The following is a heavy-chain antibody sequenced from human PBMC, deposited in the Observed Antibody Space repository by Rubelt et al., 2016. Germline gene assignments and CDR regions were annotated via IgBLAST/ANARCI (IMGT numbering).Heavy chain of an antibody. CDR2: IDAGNGDT. D-gene: IGHD4-17*01. Sequence: QVQLVQSGAEVKKPGASVKVSCKASGYTFTNYGMQWVRQAPGQRLEWMGWIDAGNGDTKYSQKLTDRVSITRDASANTAYMELSSLRSEDTAVYYCARANHGDYENYWGQGTLVTVSS. V-gene: IGHV1-3*01. CDR3: ARANHGDYENY. J-gene: IGHJ4*02. CDR1: GYTFTNYG.